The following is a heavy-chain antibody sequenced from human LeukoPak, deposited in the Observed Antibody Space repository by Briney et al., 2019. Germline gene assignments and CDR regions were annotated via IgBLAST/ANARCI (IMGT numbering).Heavy chain of an antibody. CDR3: ARAVAVSVGRYYGLDG. Sequence: GGSLRLSCAASGFTFSSYSMNWVRQAPGKGLEWVSYISSSSSTIYYADSVKGRFTISRDNAKNSLYLQMNSLRDEDTAVYYCARAVAVSVGRYYGLDGWGQGTTVTVSS. CDR1: GFTFSSYS. CDR2: ISSSSSTI. V-gene: IGHV3-48*02. J-gene: IGHJ6*02. D-gene: IGHD4-17*01.